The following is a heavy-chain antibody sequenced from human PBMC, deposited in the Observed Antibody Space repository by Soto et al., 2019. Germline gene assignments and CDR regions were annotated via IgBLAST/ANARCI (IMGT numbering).Heavy chain of an antibody. CDR1: GYTLTELS. D-gene: IGHD3-16*01. CDR2: FDAEDGAA. V-gene: IGHV1-24*01. Sequence: ASVKVSCKVSGYTLTELSMHWVRQAPGKGLEWMGVFDAEDGAASYAQNFQGRVTMTVDTSTDTAYMEVTSLRSEDTAVYYCATDLFPDYADAWVTLRPADSWAPRTQVTVS. J-gene: IGHJ5*01. CDR3: ATDLFPDYADAWVTLRPADS.